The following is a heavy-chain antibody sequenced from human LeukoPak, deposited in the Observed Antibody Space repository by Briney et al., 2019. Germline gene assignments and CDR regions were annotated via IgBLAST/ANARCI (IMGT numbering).Heavy chain of an antibody. D-gene: IGHD6-6*01. J-gene: IGHJ4*02. CDR2: IIPIFGTA. Sequence: SVKVSCTASRGTFSSYAISWVRQAPGQGLEWKGGIIPIFGTANYAQKCQGRVTITTDESTSTAYMELSSLRSEDTAVYYCASAISARPFDYWGQGTLVTVSS. V-gene: IGHV1-69*05. CDR3: ASAISARPFDY. CDR1: RGTFSSYA.